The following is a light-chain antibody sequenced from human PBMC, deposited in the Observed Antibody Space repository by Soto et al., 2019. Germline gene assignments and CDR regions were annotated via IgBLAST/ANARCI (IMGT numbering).Light chain of an antibody. CDR3: QHYGSSPST. CDR1: QSVSSNF. Sequence: EIVLTQSPGTLSLSPGERATLSCRASQSVSSNFLAWYQQKPGQAPRLLIYGASRRATGIPDRFSGSGSGTDFTLTISRLESEDFVLYYCQHYGSSPSTFGQGTRLEIK. V-gene: IGKV3-20*01. J-gene: IGKJ5*01. CDR2: GAS.